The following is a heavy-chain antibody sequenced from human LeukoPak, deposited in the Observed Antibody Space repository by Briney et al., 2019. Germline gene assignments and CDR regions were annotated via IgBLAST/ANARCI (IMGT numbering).Heavy chain of an antibody. J-gene: IGHJ3*02. V-gene: IGHV6-1*01. CDR1: GDSVSRNTAG. CDR3: ARAHDFWSGYHAFDI. CDR2: TYYRSKWYN. D-gene: IGHD3-3*01. Sequence: SQTLSLTCAISGDSVSRNTAGWNWIRQSPSRGLEWLGRTYYRSKWYNDFAPSVRNRITINPDTSKNQFSLQLNSVTLEDTAVYYCARAHDFWSGYHAFDIWGQGTMVTVSS.